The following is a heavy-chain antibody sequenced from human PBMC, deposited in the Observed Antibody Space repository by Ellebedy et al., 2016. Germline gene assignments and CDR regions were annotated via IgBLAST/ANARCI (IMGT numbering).Heavy chain of an antibody. Sequence: GESLKISXKGSGYSFTSYWIGWVRQMPGKGLEWMGIIYPGDSDTRYSPSFQGQVTISADKSISTAYLQWSSLKASDTAMYYCATASGYRDWYFDLWGRGTLVTVSS. CDR3: ATASGYRDWYFDL. D-gene: IGHD3-3*01. V-gene: IGHV5-51*01. CDR1: GYSFTSYW. CDR2: IYPGDSDT. J-gene: IGHJ2*01.